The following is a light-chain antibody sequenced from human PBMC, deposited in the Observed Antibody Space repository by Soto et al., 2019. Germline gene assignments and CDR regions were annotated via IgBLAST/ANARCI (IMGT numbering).Light chain of an antibody. CDR3: QSYDNRLSGYV. V-gene: IGLV1-40*01. CDR2: GNI. J-gene: IGLJ1*01. CDR1: SSNIGAGYD. Sequence: QSVLTQPPSMSAAPGQRVTISCTGRSSNIGAGYDVHWYQQLPGAAPKLLIHGNINRPSGVPERFSGSKSGTSASLVITGLQPEDEATYYCQSYDNRLSGYVFGAGTKVTVL.